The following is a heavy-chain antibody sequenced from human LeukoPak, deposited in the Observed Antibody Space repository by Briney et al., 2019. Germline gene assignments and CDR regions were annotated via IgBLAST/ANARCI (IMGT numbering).Heavy chain of an antibody. Sequence: ASVKVSCKASGYTFTSYDINWVRRATGQGLEWMGWMNPNSGNAGYAQKFQGRVTMTRNTSISTAYMEVSSLRSDDSAVYYCARGAREVVVVITKYYVDFWGQGTLVTVSS. CDR1: GYTFTSYD. D-gene: IGHD3-22*01. V-gene: IGHV1-8*01. J-gene: IGHJ4*02. CDR3: ARGAREVVVVITKYYVDF. CDR2: MNPNSGNA.